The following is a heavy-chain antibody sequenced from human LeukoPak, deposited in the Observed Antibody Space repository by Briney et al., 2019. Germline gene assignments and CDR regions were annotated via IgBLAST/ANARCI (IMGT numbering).Heavy chain of an antibody. CDR2: ISAYNGNT. CDR3: ARDSQVAARGYYFDY. V-gene: IGHV1-18*01. J-gene: IGHJ4*02. CDR1: GYTFTSYG. Sequence: GASVKVSCKASGYTFTSYGISWVRQAPGQGLEWMGWISAYNGNTNYAQKLQGRVTMTRDTSTSTVYMELSSLRSEDTAVYYCARDSQVAARGYYFDYWGQGTLVTVSS. D-gene: IGHD2-15*01.